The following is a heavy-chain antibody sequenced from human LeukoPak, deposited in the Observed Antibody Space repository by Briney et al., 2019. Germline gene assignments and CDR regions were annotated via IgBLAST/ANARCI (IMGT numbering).Heavy chain of an antibody. Sequence: ASAKVSCKPSGYTFTGYYIHWVRQAPGQGLEWMGWINPNGGGTSYAQKFQGRVTMTSDTSISTAYMELSRLRSDDTAVFYCARDMTGKPLGLGYWGQGTLVTVSS. D-gene: IGHD3/OR15-3a*01. CDR2: INPNGGGT. CDR1: GYTFTGYY. CDR3: ARDMTGKPLGLGY. J-gene: IGHJ4*02. V-gene: IGHV1-2*02.